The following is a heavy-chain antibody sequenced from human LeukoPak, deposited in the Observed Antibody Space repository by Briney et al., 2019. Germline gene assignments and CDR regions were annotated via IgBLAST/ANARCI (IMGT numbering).Heavy chain of an antibody. V-gene: IGHV1-2*02. CDR3: AKDLDSTGSWPPEYFQH. CDR1: GYTFTGYY. CDR2: ISPNSGGT. D-gene: IGHD3-22*01. Sequence: ASVNVSCKASGYTFTGYYMHWVRQAPGQGLEWMGWISPNSGGTNYAQKFQGRVTMTRDTSISTAYMELSRLRSDDTAVYYCAKDLDSTGSWPPEYFQHWGQGSLVTVSS. J-gene: IGHJ1*01.